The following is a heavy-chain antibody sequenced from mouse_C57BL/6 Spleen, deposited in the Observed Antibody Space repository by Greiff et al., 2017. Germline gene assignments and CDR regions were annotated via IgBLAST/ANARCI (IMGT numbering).Heavy chain of an antibody. J-gene: IGHJ2*01. CDR1: GYSFTGYY. D-gene: IGHD2-3*01. V-gene: IGHV1-42*01. CDR3: ARGGLLHYFDY. CDR2: INPSTGGT. Sequence: EVQLQQSGPELVKPGASVKISCKASGYSFTGYYMNWVKQSPEKSLEWIGEINPSTGGTTYNQKFKAKATVTVDKSSSTAYMQLKSLTSEDSAVYYCARGGLLHYFDYWGQGTTLTVSS.